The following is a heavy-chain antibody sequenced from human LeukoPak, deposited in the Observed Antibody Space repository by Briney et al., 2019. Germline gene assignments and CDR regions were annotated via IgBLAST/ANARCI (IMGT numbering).Heavy chain of an antibody. Sequence: ASVKVSCKASGYTFTSYYVHWVRQAPGQGLEWMGIINPSGGSTSYAQKFQGRVTMTRDTSTSTVYMELSSLRSEDTAVYYCARDKRMRGVTTALDYWGQGTLVTVSS. CDR3: ARDKRMRGVTTALDY. J-gene: IGHJ4*02. CDR2: INPSGGST. CDR1: GYTFTSYY. V-gene: IGHV1-46*01. D-gene: IGHD4-17*01.